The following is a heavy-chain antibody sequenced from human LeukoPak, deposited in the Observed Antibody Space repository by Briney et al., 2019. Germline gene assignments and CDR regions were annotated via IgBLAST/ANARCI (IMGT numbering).Heavy chain of an antibody. CDR2: INHSGST. D-gene: IGHD5-24*01. V-gene: IGHV4-34*01. Sequence: SETLSLTCAVSGGCFSGYYWRWIRQPPGKGLEWIGEINHSGSTNYNPSPKSRVTISVDTSKNQFSLKLSSVTAADTAVYYCPRNQMATWDGSSRKRWFDPWGQGTLVTVSS. J-gene: IGHJ5*02. CDR1: GGCFSGYY. CDR3: PRNQMATWDGSSRKRWFDP.